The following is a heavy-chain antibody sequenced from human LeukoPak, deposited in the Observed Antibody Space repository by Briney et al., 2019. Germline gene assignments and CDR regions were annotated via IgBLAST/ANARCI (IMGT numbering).Heavy chain of an antibody. CDR2: IYYSGST. J-gene: IGHJ4*02. CDR3: ASHFAGGATNVYHFDY. CDR1: GGSISSSSYY. V-gene: IGHV4-39*01. D-gene: IGHD1-26*01. Sequence: PSETLSLTCTVSGGSISSSSYYWGWIRQPPGKGLEWIGSIYYSGSTYYNPSLKSRVTISVDTSKNQFSLKLSSVTAADTAVYYCASHFAGGATNVYHFDYWGQGTLVTVSS.